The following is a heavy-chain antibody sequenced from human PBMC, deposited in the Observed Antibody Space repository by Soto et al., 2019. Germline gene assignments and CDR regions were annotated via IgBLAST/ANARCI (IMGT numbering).Heavy chain of an antibody. CDR2: INPSGGST. D-gene: IGHD3-10*01. CDR1: GYTFTSYY. V-gene: IGHV1-46*01. Sequence: ASVKVSCKASGYTFTSYYMHWVRQAPGQGLEWMGIINPSGGSTSYAQKFQGRVTMTRDTSTSTVYMELSSLRSEDTAVYYCAGTESMVRALKYGMDVWGQGTTVTVSS. J-gene: IGHJ6*02. CDR3: AGTESMVRALKYGMDV.